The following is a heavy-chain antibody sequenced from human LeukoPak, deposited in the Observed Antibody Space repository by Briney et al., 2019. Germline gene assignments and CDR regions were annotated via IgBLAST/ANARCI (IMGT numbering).Heavy chain of an antibody. CDR3: ARAGGTSWANY. CDR1: GFTVSSNY. CDR2: VKQDGTEE. J-gene: IGHJ4*02. D-gene: IGHD6-13*01. V-gene: IGHV3-7*04. Sequence: GGPLRLSCAASGFTVSSNYMTWVRQAPGKGLEWVANVKQDGTEEFYVDSVKGRFTISRDNGKNSLYLQMNSLRVEDTAIYYCARAGGTSWANYWGQGTLVTVSS.